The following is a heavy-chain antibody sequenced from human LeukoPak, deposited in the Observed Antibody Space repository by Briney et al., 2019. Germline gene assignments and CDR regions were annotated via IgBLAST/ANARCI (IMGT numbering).Heavy chain of an antibody. CDR1: GFTFSSYG. CDR3: AKDPRPSGWYY. Sequence: PGRSLRLSCAASGFTFSSYGMHWVRQAPGKGLEWVAVISYDGSNKYYADSVKGRFTISRDNSKNTLYLQMNSLRAEDTAVYYCAKDPRPSGWYYWGQGTLVTVSS. D-gene: IGHD6-19*01. CDR2: ISYDGSNK. V-gene: IGHV3-30*18. J-gene: IGHJ4*02.